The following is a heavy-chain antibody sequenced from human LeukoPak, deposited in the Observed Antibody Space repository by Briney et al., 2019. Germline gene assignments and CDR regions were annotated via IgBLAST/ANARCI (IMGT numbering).Heavy chain of an antibody. J-gene: IGHJ4*02. Sequence: GGSLRLSCAASGFTFSSYSMNWVRQAPGKGLEWVSSISSSSSYIYYADSVKGRFTISRDNAKNSLYLQMNSLRAEDTAVYYCARVWQQLVPPDYWGQGTLVTVSS. CDR3: ARVWQQLVPPDY. CDR1: GFTFSSYS. D-gene: IGHD6-13*01. V-gene: IGHV3-21*01. CDR2: ISSSSSYI.